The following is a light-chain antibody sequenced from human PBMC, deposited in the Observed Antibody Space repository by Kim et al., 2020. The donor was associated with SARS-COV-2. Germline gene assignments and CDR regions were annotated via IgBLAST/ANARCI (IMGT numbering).Light chain of an antibody. Sequence: SPGERAALSCRASQTISTYLAWYQHKPGQAPRLLIHDASNRATGIPARFSGSGSRTDFTLTIRDLEPEDFAVYYCQHRYTVPPLTFGGGTKVDIK. CDR3: QHRYTVPPLT. CDR1: QTISTY. CDR2: DAS. J-gene: IGKJ4*01. V-gene: IGKV3-11*01.